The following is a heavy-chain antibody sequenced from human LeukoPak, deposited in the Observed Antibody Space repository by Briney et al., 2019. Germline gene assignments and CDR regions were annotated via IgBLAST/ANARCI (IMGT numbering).Heavy chain of an antibody. CDR1: GFTFSDYS. Sequence: AGGSLRLSCAASGFTFSDYSMKWVRQAPGKGLEWAAYISSTSSPIHYADSVKGRFTISRDNAKNSLFLQMNSLRDEDTAVYYCARPGDGYNYGAFDIWGQGTMVTVSS. D-gene: IGHD5-24*01. J-gene: IGHJ3*02. V-gene: IGHV3-48*02. CDR3: ARPGDGYNYGAFDI. CDR2: ISSTSSPI.